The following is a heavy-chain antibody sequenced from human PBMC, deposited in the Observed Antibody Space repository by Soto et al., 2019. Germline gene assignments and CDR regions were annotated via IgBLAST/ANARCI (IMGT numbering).Heavy chain of an antibody. Sequence: PSEPLSLTCSISGDRVSRNSAACNWIRQSPSRGLEWLGRTYYRSKWYNDYAVSVKSRITINPDTSKNQFSLQLNSVTPEDTAVNYCERLEAVNAFNIWGQGKMVT. D-gene: IGHD1-1*01. CDR2: TYYRSKWYN. CDR3: ERLEAVNAFNI. CDR1: GDRVSRNSAA. J-gene: IGHJ3*02. V-gene: IGHV6-1*01.